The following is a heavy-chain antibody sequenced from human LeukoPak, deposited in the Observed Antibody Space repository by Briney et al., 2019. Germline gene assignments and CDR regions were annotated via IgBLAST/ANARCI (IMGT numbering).Heavy chain of an antibody. CDR3: ARGDTIFGVVIGFDY. Sequence: ASVKVSCKASGGTFSSYAISWVRQAPGQGLEWMGRIIPIFGTANYAQKFQGRVTITTDESTSTAYMELSSLRSEDTAVYYCARGDTIFGVVIGFDYWGQGTLVTVSS. CDR1: GGTFSSYA. J-gene: IGHJ4*02. CDR2: IIPIFGTA. V-gene: IGHV1-69*05. D-gene: IGHD3-3*01.